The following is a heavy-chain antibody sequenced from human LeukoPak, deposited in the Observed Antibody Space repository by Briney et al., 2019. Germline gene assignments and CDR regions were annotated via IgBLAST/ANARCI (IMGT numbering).Heavy chain of an antibody. CDR2: ISYTGNT. CDR3: ARDYCSSTTCYDSYYYGMDV. Sequence: PSETLSLTCTVSGGSVSSGTYYWSWIRQPPEKGLEWIGYISYTGNTNYNPSLKSRVTISVDTSKNQFSLKLSSVTAADTAVYYCARDYCSSTTCYDSYYYGMDVWGQGTTVTVSS. V-gene: IGHV4-61*01. D-gene: IGHD2-2*01. J-gene: IGHJ6*02. CDR1: GGSVSSGTYY.